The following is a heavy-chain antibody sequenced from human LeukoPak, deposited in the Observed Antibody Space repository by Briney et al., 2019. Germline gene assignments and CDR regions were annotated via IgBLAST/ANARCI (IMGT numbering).Heavy chain of an antibody. CDR2: INPNSGGT. CDR1: GYTFTGYY. V-gene: IGHV1-2*02. D-gene: IGHD6-6*01. CDR3: ASSYSSSSRHYYYYMDV. Sequence: ASVKVSCKASGYTFTGYYMHWVRQAPGQGLEWMGWINPNSGGTNYAQKFQGRVTITRDTSISTAYMELSRLRSDDTAVYYCASSYSSSSRHYYYYMDVWGKGTTVTVSS. J-gene: IGHJ6*03.